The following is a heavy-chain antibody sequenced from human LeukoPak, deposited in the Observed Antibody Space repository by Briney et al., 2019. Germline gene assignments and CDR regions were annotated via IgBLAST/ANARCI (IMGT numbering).Heavy chain of an antibody. Sequence: KPSETLSLTCAVYGGSSSGYYWSWIRQPPGKGLEWIGEINHSGSTNYNPSLKSRVTISVDASKNQFSLKLSSVTAADTAVYYCARGFSCSSTSCYRYYYYYMDVWGKGTTVTVSS. D-gene: IGHD2-2*01. V-gene: IGHV4-34*01. CDR2: INHSGST. J-gene: IGHJ6*03. CDR1: GGSSSGYY. CDR3: ARGFSCSSTSCYRYYYYYMDV.